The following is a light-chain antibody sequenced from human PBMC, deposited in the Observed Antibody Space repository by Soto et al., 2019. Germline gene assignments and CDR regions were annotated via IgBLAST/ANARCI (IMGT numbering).Light chain of an antibody. CDR1: QSLRSN. CDR2: GAS. J-gene: IGKJ1*01. CDR3: QLYRT. Sequence: EIVLTQSPATLSVSPGERATLSCRASQSLRSNLAWYQQKPGQAPRLLIYGASTRATGIPARFSGSGSGTDFTLTISRLEPEDFAVYYCQLYRTFGQGTKVDIK. V-gene: IGKV3-15*01.